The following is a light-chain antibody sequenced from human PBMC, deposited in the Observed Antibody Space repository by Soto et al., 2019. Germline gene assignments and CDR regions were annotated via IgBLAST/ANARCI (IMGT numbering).Light chain of an antibody. CDR1: QNVNNR. V-gene: IGKV3-20*01. CDR3: QQYAEGTPIT. Sequence: EILLTQSPGSLSVFPGERASLSCRASQNVNNRLAWYQQKAGQAPRLLISGASSRATGIPDRFSGSGSGTDFTLTISRLESDDFALYYCQQYAEGTPITFGQGTRREIK. CDR2: GAS. J-gene: IGKJ5*01.